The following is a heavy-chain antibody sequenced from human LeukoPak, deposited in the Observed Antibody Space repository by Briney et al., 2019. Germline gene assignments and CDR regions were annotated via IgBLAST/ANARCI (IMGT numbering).Heavy chain of an antibody. CDR2: IRYDGSNK. D-gene: IGHD6-6*01. Sequence: GGSLRLSCAASGFTFSSYGMHWVRQAPGKGLEWVAFIRYDGSNKYYADSVKGRFTISRDNPKNTLYLQMNSLRAEDTAVYYCAKDRGYSSSSAYFDYWGQGTLVTVSS. J-gene: IGHJ4*02. CDR1: GFTFSSYG. V-gene: IGHV3-30*02. CDR3: AKDRGYSSSSAYFDY.